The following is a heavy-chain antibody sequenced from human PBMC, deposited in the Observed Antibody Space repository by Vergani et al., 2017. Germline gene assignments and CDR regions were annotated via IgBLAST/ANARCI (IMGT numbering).Heavy chain of an antibody. CDR3: ARGAFGSGTYYTPVYFDD. D-gene: IGHD3-10*01. J-gene: IGHJ4*02. Sequence: EVQLLQSGGGVIQPGGSVRLSCAASGFPFSACPMTWVRQAPGKGLEWVSAISARYPSTYYADSVKGRFTISRDNSKNTLYLQMNSLRAEDTAVYYCARGAFGSGTYYTPVYFDDWGQGTLVTVSS. CDR2: ISARYPST. V-gene: IGHV3-23*01. CDR1: GFPFSACP.